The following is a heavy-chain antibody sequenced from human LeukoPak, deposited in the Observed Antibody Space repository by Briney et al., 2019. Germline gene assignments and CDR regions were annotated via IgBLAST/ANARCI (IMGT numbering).Heavy chain of an antibody. CDR3: AKDVLLWFGEGNYFDY. CDR2: ISGSGAST. Sequence: GGSLRLSCAASGFTFNNYAMSWVRQAPGKGLEWVSAISGSGASTFYADSVKGRFTISRDSSKNTLYLQMNSLRAEDTAVYYCAKDVLLWFGEGNYFDYWGQGTLVTVSS. J-gene: IGHJ4*02. CDR1: GFTFNNYA. V-gene: IGHV3-23*01. D-gene: IGHD3-10*01.